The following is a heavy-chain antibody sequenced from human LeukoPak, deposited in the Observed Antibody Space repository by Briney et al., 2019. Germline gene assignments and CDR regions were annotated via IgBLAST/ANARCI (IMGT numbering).Heavy chain of an antibody. V-gene: IGHV4-59*08. J-gene: IGHJ5*02. D-gene: IGHD6-19*01. CDR2: IYYSGST. CDR1: GGSISSYY. Sequence: SETLSLTCTVSGGSISSYYWSWIRQPPGKGLEWIGYIYYSGSTNYSPSLKSRVTISIYTSKNQFSLKLSSVTAADTAVYYCARLRWSSGWEGNWFDPWGQGTLVTVSS. CDR3: ARLRWSSGWEGNWFDP.